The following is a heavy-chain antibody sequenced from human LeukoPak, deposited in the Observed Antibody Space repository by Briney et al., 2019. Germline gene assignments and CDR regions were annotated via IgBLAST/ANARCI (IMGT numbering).Heavy chain of an antibody. Sequence: PSETLSLTCTVSGGSTSSGSYYWSWIRQPPGKGLEWIGYIYYSGSTNYNPSLKSRVTISVDTSKNQFSLKLSSVTAADTAVYYCASGSGYDRGGYFDYWGQGTLVTVSS. CDR3: ASGSGYDRGGYFDY. V-gene: IGHV4-61*01. J-gene: IGHJ4*02. CDR1: GGSTSSGSYY. CDR2: IYYSGST. D-gene: IGHD5-12*01.